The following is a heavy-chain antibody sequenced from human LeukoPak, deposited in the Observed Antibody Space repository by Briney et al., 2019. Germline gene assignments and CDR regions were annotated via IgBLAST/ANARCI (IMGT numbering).Heavy chain of an antibody. CDR2: RYYSGST. J-gene: IGHJ1*01. D-gene: IGHD3/OR15-3a*01. V-gene: IGHV4-59*01. Sequence: TSETLSLTCSVSGVSISSYYWTWIRQPPGKGLEWIGYRYYSGSTTYNPSLKSRVTISVDTSKSQFSLKLISVTAADTAMYYCARVRGDFETDWGQGTLVTVSS. CDR3: ARVRGDFETD. CDR1: GVSISSYY.